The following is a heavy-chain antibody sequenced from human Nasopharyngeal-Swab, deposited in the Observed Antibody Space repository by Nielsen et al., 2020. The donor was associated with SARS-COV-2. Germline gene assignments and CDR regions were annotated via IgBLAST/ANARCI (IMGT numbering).Heavy chain of an antibody. Sequence: SETLSLTCTVSGGSISSSAYYWGWIRQPPEKGLEWIGIVYYGGSTYYNPSLKSRLTISVDTSKNQFSLELRSVTAADTSVYYCARHQNPRSGFYGHWSQGTLVTVSS. CDR3: ARHQNPRSGFYGH. D-gene: IGHD6-19*01. V-gene: IGHV4-39*01. CDR1: GGSISSSAYY. CDR2: VYYGGST. J-gene: IGHJ1*01.